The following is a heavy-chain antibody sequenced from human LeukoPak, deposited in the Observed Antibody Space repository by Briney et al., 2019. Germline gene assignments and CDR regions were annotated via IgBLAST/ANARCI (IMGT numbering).Heavy chain of an antibody. D-gene: IGHD2-15*01. V-gene: IGHV3-23*01. Sequence: GGSLRLSCAASEFTFSSYAISWVRQPAGKGLEWVSLISGSGGSTYYADSVKGRFTISRDNSKNTVYLQMNSLRGEDTAVYYCARDGGGWFDPWGQGTLVIVSS. CDR3: ARDGGGWFDP. CDR1: EFTFSSYA. J-gene: IGHJ5*02. CDR2: ISGSGGST.